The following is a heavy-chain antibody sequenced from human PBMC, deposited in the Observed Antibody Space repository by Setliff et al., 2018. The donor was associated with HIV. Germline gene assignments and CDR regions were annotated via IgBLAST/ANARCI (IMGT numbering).Heavy chain of an antibody. J-gene: IGHJ4*02. CDR2: VTPILHTT. CDR3: ARDHQTMLWLDY. Sequence: SVKVSCKSSGDTFSTYVFTWVRQAPGQGIEWMGGVTPILHTTNYAQKFQGRVTITADISTRTVYMELSSLTSEDPAIYYCARDHQTMLWLDYWGQGTRVTVSS. CDR1: GDTFSTYV. V-gene: IGHV1-69*10. D-gene: IGHD2-21*01.